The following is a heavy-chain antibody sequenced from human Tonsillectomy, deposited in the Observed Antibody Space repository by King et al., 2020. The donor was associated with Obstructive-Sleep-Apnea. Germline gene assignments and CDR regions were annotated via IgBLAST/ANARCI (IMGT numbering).Heavy chain of an antibody. CDR3: ARPPGGNDVFFHY. J-gene: IGHJ4*02. D-gene: IGHD1-1*01. CDR1: GGSFSGYY. CDR2: INHSGTT. Sequence: VQLQQWGAGLLKPSETLSLTCAVYGGSFSGYYWSWIRQPPGRGLEWIGEINHSGTTNYNPSLKSRVTISVDTSKNQFSLKLSSVTAADTAVYYCARPPGGNDVFFHYWGQGTLVTVSS. V-gene: IGHV4-34*01.